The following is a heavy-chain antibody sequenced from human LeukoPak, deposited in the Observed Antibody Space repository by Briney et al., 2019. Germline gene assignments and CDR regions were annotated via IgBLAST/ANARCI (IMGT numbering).Heavy chain of an antibody. D-gene: IGHD3-22*01. CDR2: IYSGGST. J-gene: IGHJ6*02. CDR3: ASTRSGYYYTRYYYGMDV. Sequence: GGSLRLSCAASGFTVSSNYVSWVRQAPGKGLEWVSVIYSGGSTYYADSVKGRFTISRDNSKNTLYLQMNSLRAEDTAVYYCASTRSGYYYTRYYYGMDVWGQGTTVTVSS. CDR1: GFTVSSNY. V-gene: IGHV3-66*02.